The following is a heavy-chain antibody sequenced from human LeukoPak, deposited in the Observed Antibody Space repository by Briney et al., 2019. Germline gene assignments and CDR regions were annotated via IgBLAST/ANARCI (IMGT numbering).Heavy chain of an antibody. V-gene: IGHV4-34*01. D-gene: IGHD6-19*01. CDR3: ARGWVAGPLGNWFDP. J-gene: IGHJ5*02. CDR2: INHSGST. CDR1: GGSFSGYY. Sequence: SETLSLTCAVYGGSFSGYYWSWIRQPPGKGLEWIGEINHSGSTNYNPSLKSRVTISVDTSKNQFSLKLSSVTAADTAVYYCARGWVAGPLGNWFDPWGQGTLVTVSS.